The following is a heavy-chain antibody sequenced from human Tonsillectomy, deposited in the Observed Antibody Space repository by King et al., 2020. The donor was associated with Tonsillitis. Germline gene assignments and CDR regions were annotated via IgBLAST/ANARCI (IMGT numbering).Heavy chain of an antibody. V-gene: IGHV5-51*01. CDR1: GYNFAIHW. CDR2: IYPDDSDT. J-gene: IGHJ3*02. CDR3: ARHDFGWFRDLSNKNGPLTHPFDI. Sequence: VQLVQSGAEVKKPGESLRISCKTSGYNFAIHWIGWVRQMPGKGLEWMGIIYPDDSDTRYSPSFEGQVTISADKSLTTAYLQWSRLKASDTAIYYCARHDFGWFRDLSNKNGPLTHPFDIWGQGTVVTVSS. D-gene: IGHD3-10*01.